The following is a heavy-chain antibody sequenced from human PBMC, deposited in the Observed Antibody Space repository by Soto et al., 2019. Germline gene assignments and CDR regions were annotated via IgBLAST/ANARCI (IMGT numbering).Heavy chain of an antibody. CDR1: VFTFSSYA. J-gene: IGHJ4*02. CDR3: AKRPTYYYDSTGYYFDC. D-gene: IGHD3-22*01. V-gene: IGHV3-23*01. CDR2: INGNGGGT. Sequence: GLSLRLSCAASVFTFSSYAMSWVRQAPGTVLQWVAGINGNGGGTFYADSVKVRFTISRDNSKNTLSLQMNSLRVEDTAIYYCAKRPTYYYDSTGYYFDCWGLGTLVTVSS.